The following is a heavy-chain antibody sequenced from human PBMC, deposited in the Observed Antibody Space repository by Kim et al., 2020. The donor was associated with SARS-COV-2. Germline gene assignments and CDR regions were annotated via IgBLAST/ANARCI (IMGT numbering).Heavy chain of an antibody. V-gene: IGHV4-31*03. CDR1: GGSISSGGYY. Sequence: SETLSLTCTVSGGSISSGGYYWSWIRQHPGKGLEWIGYIYYSGSTYYNPSLKSRVTISVDTSKNQFSLKLSSVTAADTAVYYCARDHSYHSGYYPMGAFDIWGQGTMVTVSS. CDR2: IYYSGST. D-gene: IGHD3-22*01. CDR3: ARDHSYHSGYYPMGAFDI. J-gene: IGHJ3*02.